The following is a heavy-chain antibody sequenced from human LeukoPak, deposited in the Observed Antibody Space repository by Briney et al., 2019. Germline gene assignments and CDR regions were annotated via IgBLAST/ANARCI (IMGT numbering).Heavy chain of an antibody. J-gene: IGHJ4*02. CDR1: GFTFSDYY. Sequence: GGSLRLSCAASGFTFSDYYMSWIRQAPGKGLEWVSYISSSGSTIYYADSVKGRFTISRDNAKNSLYLQMNSLRAEDTTVYYCARDTTMVRGVIDYWGQGTLVTVSS. V-gene: IGHV3-11*01. D-gene: IGHD3-10*01. CDR3: ARDTTMVRGVIDY. CDR2: ISSSGSTI.